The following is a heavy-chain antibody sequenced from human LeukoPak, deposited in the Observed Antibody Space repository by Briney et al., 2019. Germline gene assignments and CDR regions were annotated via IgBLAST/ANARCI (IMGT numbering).Heavy chain of an antibody. CDR3: AREYNYDLDV. CDR1: GFTFSRHW. J-gene: IGHJ6*04. Sequence: GGSLRLSCAASGFTFSRHWMHWVRQAPGKGLVWVSRIKGDQSTTNYAASVKGRFTIFRDNAKNTLYLQMNSLRAEDTAVYYCAREYNYDLDVWGKGTTVTVSS. V-gene: IGHV3-74*01. CDR2: IKGDQSTT.